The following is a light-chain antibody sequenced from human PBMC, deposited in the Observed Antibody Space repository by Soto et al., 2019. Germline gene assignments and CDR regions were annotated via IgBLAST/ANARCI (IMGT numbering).Light chain of an antibody. Sequence: EIVLTQSPGTLSLSPGERATLACRASQSVSNNYVAWYQQKPGQAPRLLIYGASNRATGIPARFSGSGSGTDFTLTISDLEPEDFAVYYCQQHSHWPPWTFGQGTKVDIK. CDR2: GAS. J-gene: IGKJ1*01. V-gene: IGKV3-11*01. CDR3: QQHSHWPPWT. CDR1: QSVSNNY.